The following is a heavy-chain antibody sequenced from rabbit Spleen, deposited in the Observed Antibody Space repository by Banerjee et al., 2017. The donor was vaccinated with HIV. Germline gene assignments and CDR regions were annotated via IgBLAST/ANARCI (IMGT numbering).Heavy chain of an antibody. D-gene: IGHD4-2*01. CDR2: IDAGSSGST. CDR1: GFSFSSTYY. Sequence: QEQLEESGGDLVKPEGSLTLTCTASGFSFSSTYYMCWVRQAPGKGLEWIGCIDAGSSGSTYYASWAKGRFTISKTSSTTVTLQMTSLTAADTATYFCARDAARSATFADYLNLWGQGTLVTVS. CDR3: ARDAARSATFADYLNL. V-gene: IGHV1S45*01. J-gene: IGHJ4*01.